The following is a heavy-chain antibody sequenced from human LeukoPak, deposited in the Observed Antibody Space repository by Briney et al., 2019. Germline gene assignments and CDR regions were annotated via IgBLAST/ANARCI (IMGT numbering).Heavy chain of an antibody. CDR3: AKADSSSWYPYNWFDP. Sequence: GRSLRLSCAASGFTFDDYAMHWVRQASGKGLEWVSGISWNSGSMDYADSVKGRFTVSRDNAKNSLYLQMNSLRAEDTALYYCAKADSSSWYPYNWFDPWGQGTLVTVSS. CDR2: ISWNSGSM. CDR1: GFTFDDYA. V-gene: IGHV3-9*01. J-gene: IGHJ5*02. D-gene: IGHD6-13*01.